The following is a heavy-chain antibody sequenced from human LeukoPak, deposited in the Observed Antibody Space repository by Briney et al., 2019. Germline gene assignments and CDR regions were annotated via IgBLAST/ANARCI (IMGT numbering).Heavy chain of an antibody. Sequence: ASVKVSCKASGYSFTTYGISWVRQAPGQGPEWRGWISAYNGNTQYAQKFQGRVTMTADTLTTTAYMELRSLRSADTAVYYCARDCSADSCYPLDVWGKGTTVTVSS. CDR1: GYSFTTYG. V-gene: IGHV1-18*01. D-gene: IGHD2-15*01. CDR2: ISAYNGNT. CDR3: ARDCSADSCYPLDV. J-gene: IGHJ6*04.